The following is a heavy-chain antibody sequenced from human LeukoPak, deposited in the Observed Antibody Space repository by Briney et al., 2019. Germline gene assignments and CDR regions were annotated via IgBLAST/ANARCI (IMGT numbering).Heavy chain of an antibody. J-gene: IGHJ5*02. CDR3: ARVTGLLWFGELTPNWFDP. D-gene: IGHD3-10*01. Sequence: GASVKVSCKASGYTFTGYYMHWVRQAPGQGLEWMGWINPNSGGTNYAQKLQGRVTMTTDTSTSTAYMELRSLRSDDTAVYYCARVTGLLWFGELTPNWFDPWGQGTLVTVSS. CDR1: GYTFTGYY. CDR2: INPNSGGT. V-gene: IGHV1-2*02.